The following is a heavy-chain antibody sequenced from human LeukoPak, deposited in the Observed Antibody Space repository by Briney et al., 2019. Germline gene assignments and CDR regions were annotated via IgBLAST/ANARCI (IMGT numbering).Heavy chain of an antibody. J-gene: IGHJ4*02. V-gene: IGHV3-21*04. CDR1: GFTFSSYS. CDR3: AKDRRTGYETDY. D-gene: IGHD5-12*01. CDR2: ISSSSSYI. Sequence: GGSLRLSCAASGFTFSSYSMNWVRQAPGKGLEWVSSISSSSSYIYYADSVKGRFTISRDNSKNMLYLQMNSLRAEDTAVHYCAKDRRTGYETDYWGQGTLVTVSS.